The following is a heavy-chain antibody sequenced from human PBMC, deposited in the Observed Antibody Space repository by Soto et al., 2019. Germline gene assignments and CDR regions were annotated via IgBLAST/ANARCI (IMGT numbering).Heavy chain of an antibody. CDR2: IKSKTDGGTT. CDR1: GFTFSNAW. D-gene: IGHD3-22*01. CDR3: TTDPSGLVYDSSGYYDY. J-gene: IGHJ4*02. V-gene: IGHV3-15*07. Sequence: GGSLRLSCAATGFTFSNAWMNWVRQAPGKGLEWVGRIKSKTDGGTTDYAAPVKGRFTISRDDSKNTLYLQMNSLKTEDTAVYYCTTDPSGLVYDSSGYYDYWGQGTLVTVSS.